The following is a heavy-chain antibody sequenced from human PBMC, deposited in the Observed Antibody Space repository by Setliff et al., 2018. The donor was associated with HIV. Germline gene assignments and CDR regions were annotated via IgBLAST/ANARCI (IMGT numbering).Heavy chain of an antibody. CDR2: IYYSGST. J-gene: IGHJ4*02. CDR1: GTSISNYY. CDR3: ARTLGSGTFRYYFDY. D-gene: IGHD3-10*01. Sequence: SETLSLTCTVSGTSISNYYWSWIRQPPGKGLEWIGSIYYSGSTHYNPSLQSRVTVSVDTSKNQFSLNLSSVTAADTAVYYCARTLGSGTFRYYFDYWGQGTLVTVSS. V-gene: IGHV4-59*04.